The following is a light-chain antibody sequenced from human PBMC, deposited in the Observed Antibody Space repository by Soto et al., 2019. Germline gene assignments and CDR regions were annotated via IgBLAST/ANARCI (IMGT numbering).Light chain of an antibody. V-gene: IGKV3-20*01. CDR1: QSVSSSY. J-gene: IGKJ2*01. Sequence: EIVLTQSPGTLSLSPGERATLSCRASQSVSSSYLAWHQQKPGQAPRLLIYGASSRATGIPDRFSGSGSGTYFTLTIGRLEPVDFAVYYCQQYGSSPPMYTFGQGTKLEIK. CDR3: QQYGSSPPMYT. CDR2: GAS.